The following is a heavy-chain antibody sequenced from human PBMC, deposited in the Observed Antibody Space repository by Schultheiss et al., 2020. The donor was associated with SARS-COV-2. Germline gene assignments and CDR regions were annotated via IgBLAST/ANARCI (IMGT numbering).Heavy chain of an antibody. CDR2: IIFTTDYI. CDR1: GFTFDDYT. Sequence: GGSLRLSCAASGFTFDDYTMHWVRQAPGKGLEWVSSIIFTTDYIYCADSVKGRFTISRDNAKNSLYLQMNSLRAEDTAVYYCARAQVARGWLQLGPSDYWGQGTLVTVSS. J-gene: IGHJ4*02. D-gene: IGHD5-24*01. V-gene: IGHV3-21*01. CDR3: ARAQVARGWLQLGPSDY.